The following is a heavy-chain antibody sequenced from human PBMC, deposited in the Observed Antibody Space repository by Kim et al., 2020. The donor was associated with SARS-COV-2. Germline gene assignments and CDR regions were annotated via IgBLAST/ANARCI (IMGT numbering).Heavy chain of an antibody. D-gene: IGHD1-26*01. V-gene: IGHV4-4*09. Sequence: NPSPKSQVTISVDTSQNQFSLKLSSVTAADTAVYYCARAVGATEGYYFDYWGQGTLVTVSS. J-gene: IGHJ4*02. CDR3: ARAVGATEGYYFDY.